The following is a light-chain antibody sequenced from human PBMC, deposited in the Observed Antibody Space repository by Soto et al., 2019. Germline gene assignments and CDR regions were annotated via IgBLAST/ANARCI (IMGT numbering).Light chain of an antibody. CDR3: QQYDNSPIT. J-gene: IGKJ5*01. CDR2: GAS. CDR1: QSVSSD. V-gene: IGKV3-15*01. Sequence: DIVLAQAPGGLCLPPGEGATVSCRASQSVSSDLAWYQQKPGQAPRLLIYGASTRATGLPARISGSGSGTEFTLIISSLQSEDSAVYYCQQYDNSPITFGQGTQLESK.